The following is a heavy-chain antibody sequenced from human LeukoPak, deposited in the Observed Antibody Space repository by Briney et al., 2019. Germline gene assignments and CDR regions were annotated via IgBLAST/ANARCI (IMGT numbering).Heavy chain of an antibody. D-gene: IGHD3-22*01. V-gene: IGHV1-2*02. J-gene: IGHJ4*02. CDR2: INPKSGGT. Sequence: ASVKVSCKASGYTFTGYYMHWVRQAPGQGLEWMGWINPKSGGTNYAQKFQGRVTMTRDTSISTAYMELSSLRSDDTAVYYCARDSPSDYYDSSGYDYWGQGTLVTVPS. CDR1: GYTFTGYY. CDR3: ARDSPSDYYDSSGYDY.